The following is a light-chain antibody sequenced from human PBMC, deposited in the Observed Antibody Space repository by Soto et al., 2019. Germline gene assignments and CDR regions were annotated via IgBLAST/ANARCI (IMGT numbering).Light chain of an antibody. CDR1: QNIYTW. CDR2: KAS. V-gene: IGKV1-5*03. CDR3: QKLNTYPLT. Sequence: SQSPSTRCASIGDRSTITCRASQNIYTWLAWYQQKPGIAPKLLIHKASTLESGVPSRFSGSGYGTEFTLTISSLQPEDFARYYCQKLNTYPLTFGQGTRLEIK. J-gene: IGKJ5*01.